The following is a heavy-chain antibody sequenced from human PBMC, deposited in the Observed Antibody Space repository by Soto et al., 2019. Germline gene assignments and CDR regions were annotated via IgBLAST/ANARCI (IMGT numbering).Heavy chain of an antibody. CDR2: ISSSSSTI. CDR3: ARGGGCSGGSCNFDY. CDR1: GFTFSSYS. V-gene: IGHV3-48*01. D-gene: IGHD2-15*01. Sequence: HPGGSLRLSCAASGFTFSSYSMNWVRQAPGKGLEWVSYISSSSSTIYYADSVKGRFTISRDNAKNSLYLQMNSLRAEDTAVYYCARGGGCSGGSCNFDYWGQGTLVTVS. J-gene: IGHJ4*02.